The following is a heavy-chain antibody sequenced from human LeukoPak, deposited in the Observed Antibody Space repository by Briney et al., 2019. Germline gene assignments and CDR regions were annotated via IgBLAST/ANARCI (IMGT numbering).Heavy chain of an antibody. D-gene: IGHD6-13*01. CDR3: ARHAEAGAGTDDAFDI. V-gene: IGHV4-59*08. CDR1: GCTISSYY. CDR2: IHYSGST. Sequence: SETLCLTCTVSGCTISSYYWSWIRQPPGKGLEWIGYIHYSGSTNYNPSLKSRVTISVDTSKIQFSLKLSTVPAADTAVYYCARHAEAGAGTDDAFDIWGQGTMVTVSS. J-gene: IGHJ3*02.